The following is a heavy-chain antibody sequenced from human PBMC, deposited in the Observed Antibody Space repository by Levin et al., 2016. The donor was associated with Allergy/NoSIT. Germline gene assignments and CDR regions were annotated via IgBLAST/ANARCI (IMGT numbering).Heavy chain of an antibody. V-gene: IGHV4-4*02. D-gene: IGHD6-13*01. J-gene: IGHJ3*01. Sequence: SETLSLTCGVSGDSISSRNWWSWVRQPPGKGPEWIGEIYDGVKTNYNPSLKSRVTISTDRSKNQFSLKMNSVTAADTAVYYCARQQLNLYAFDLWGQGTVVTVSS. CDR2: IYDGVKT. CDR3: ARQQLNLYAFDL. CDR1: GDSISSRNW.